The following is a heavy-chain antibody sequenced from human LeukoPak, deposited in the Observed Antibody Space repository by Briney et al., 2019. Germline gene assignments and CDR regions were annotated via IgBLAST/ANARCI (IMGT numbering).Heavy chain of an antibody. CDR1: GYTFTGYY. Sequence: ASVKVSCKASGYTFTGYYMHWVRQAPGQGLEWMGWINPNSGGTNYAQKFQGRVTMTRDTSISTAYMELSRLRSDDTAVYYCARARIVLRPYGMDVWGQGTTVTVSS. V-gene: IGHV1-2*02. CDR3: ARARIVLRPYGMDV. D-gene: IGHD2-8*01. J-gene: IGHJ6*02. CDR2: INPNSGGT.